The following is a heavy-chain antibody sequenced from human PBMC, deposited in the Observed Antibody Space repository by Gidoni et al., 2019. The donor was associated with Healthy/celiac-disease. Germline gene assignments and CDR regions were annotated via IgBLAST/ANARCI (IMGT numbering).Heavy chain of an antibody. CDR2: IGGSGGST. Sequence: EVKLLESGGGLVQPGGSMRLSCAASGFTFSSYAMSLVRQAPGKGLEVVSAIGGSGGSTYYADSVKGRFTSSRDNSKNTLYLQMNSLRAEDTAVYYCAKDRGGFDPWGQGTLVTVSS. D-gene: IGHD5-12*01. CDR1: GFTFSSYA. V-gene: IGHV3-23*01. J-gene: IGHJ5*02. CDR3: AKDRGGFDP.